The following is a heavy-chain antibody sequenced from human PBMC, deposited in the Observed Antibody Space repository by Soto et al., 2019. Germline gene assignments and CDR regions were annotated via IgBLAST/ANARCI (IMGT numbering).Heavy chain of an antibody. J-gene: IGHJ4*02. CDR1: GFTFSSYS. D-gene: IGHD3-9*01. CDR3: ARDDARYDVLTAFYFDQ. Sequence: GGSLRLSCAASGFTFSSYSMNWVRQAPGKGLEWVSYISSSSSTIYYADSVKGRFTISRDNSKNTLNLQMNGLRAEDTAVYFCARDDARYDVLTAFYFDQWGQGTPVTVSS. CDR2: ISSSSSTI. V-gene: IGHV3-48*01.